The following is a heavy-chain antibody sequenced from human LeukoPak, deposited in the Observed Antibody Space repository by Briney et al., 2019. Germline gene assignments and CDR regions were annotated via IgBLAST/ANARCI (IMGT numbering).Heavy chain of an antibody. CDR2: INWNGGST. CDR3: AYPRRGAFDI. V-gene: IGHV3-20*04. Sequence: PGGSLRLSCAASGFTFDDYGMSWVRQAPGKGLEWVSGINWNGGSTGYADSVKGRLTMSRANAKNSLYLQMNSLRAEDTALYYCAYPRRGAFDIWGQGTMVTVSS. J-gene: IGHJ3*02. CDR1: GFTFDDYG.